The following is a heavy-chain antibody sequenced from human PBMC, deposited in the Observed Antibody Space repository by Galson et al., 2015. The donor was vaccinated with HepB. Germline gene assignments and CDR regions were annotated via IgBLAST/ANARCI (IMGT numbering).Heavy chain of an antibody. D-gene: IGHD3-22*01. CDR2: FSGSGGST. CDR3: AKDPLRITMIVVVTAPLQH. CDR1: GFTFSSYD. V-gene: IGHV3-23*01. J-gene: IGHJ1*01. Sequence: SLRLSCAASGFTFSSYDMSWVRQAPGKGLEWVSAFSGSGGSTYYAGSVKGRFTISRDNSKNTLYLQMNSLRAEETAVCYCAKDPLRITMIVVVTAPLQHWGQGTLVTVSS.